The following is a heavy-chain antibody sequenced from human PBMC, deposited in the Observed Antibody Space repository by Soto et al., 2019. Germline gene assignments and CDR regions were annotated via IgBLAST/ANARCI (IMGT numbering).Heavy chain of an antibody. Sequence: PSETLSLTCTVSGGSFTGHFWSWVRQPPGKGLEWIGEVSHSGNTKYYPSLRSRVTLSVDSSKNQISLALTSVTAADTAVYYCARAIRGFSYVVDYWGQGTLVTVSS. CDR2: VSHSGNT. J-gene: IGHJ4*02. V-gene: IGHV4-34*01. CDR1: GGSFTGHF. D-gene: IGHD5-18*01. CDR3: ARAIRGFSYVVDY.